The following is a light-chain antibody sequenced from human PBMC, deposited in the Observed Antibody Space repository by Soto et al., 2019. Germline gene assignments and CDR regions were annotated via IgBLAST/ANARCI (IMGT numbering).Light chain of an antibody. V-gene: IGKV3-15*01. J-gene: IGKJ2*01. Sequence: EIVMTQSPATLSVSPGETAILSCRASQSVSSNLAWYQQKPGQAPRLLIYVASTRATGIPARFTGSGSGTEFTLTISSLQSEDFAVYYCQQYINWPRTFGQGTKMEIK. CDR2: VAS. CDR1: QSVSSN. CDR3: QQYINWPRT.